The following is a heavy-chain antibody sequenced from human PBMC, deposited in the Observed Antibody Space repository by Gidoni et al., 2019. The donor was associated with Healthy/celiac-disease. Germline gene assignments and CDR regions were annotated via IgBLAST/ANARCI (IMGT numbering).Heavy chain of an antibody. J-gene: IGHJ2*01. D-gene: IGHD4-4*01. CDR1: GGSISRSSYY. Sequence: QLQLQESGPGLVKPSETLSLTCTVPGGSISRSSYYWGWIRQPPGKGLEWLGSIYYSGSTYYNPSLKSRVTISVDTSKNQFSLKLSSVTAADTAVYYCARRVTVTVLRYFDLWGRGTLVTVSS. CDR2: IYYSGST. CDR3: ARRVTVTVLRYFDL. V-gene: IGHV4-39*01.